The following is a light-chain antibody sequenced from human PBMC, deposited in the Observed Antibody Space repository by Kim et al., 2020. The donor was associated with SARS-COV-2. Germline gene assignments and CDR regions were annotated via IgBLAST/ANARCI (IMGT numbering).Light chain of an antibody. V-gene: IGLV1-40*01. CDR1: SSNIGAGFD. CDR2: RNN. CDR3: HSYDNSLSALL. Sequence: QGITISCTGSSSNIGAGFDVHWYQQVPGTAPKLLIYRNNNRPSGVPDRFSGSKSGISASLAITGLQAEDEADYYCHSYDNSLSALLFGGGTQLTVL. J-gene: IGLJ2*01.